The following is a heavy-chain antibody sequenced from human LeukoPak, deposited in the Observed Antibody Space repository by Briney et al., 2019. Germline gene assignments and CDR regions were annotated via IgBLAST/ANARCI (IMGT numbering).Heavy chain of an antibody. CDR2: ISYDGSNK. D-gene: IGHD5-18*01. Sequence: GGSLRLSCAAPGFTFSNYAMHWVRQAPGKGLEWVAVISYDGSNKYYADSVKGRFTISRGNSKNTLYLQMNSLRAEDTAVYYCARDYTAMVMSAPGYWGQGTLVTVSS. CDR1: GFTFSNYA. CDR3: ARDYTAMVMSAPGY. V-gene: IGHV3-30-3*01. J-gene: IGHJ4*02.